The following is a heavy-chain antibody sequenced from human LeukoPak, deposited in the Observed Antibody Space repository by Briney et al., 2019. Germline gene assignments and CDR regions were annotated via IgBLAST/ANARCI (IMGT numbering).Heavy chain of an antibody. V-gene: IGHV3-64*01. CDR1: GFTFSSYA. D-gene: IGHD3-10*01. CDR3: ARDERSDYYGSGSYYRF. CDR2: ISSNGGSA. J-gene: IGHJ4*02. Sequence: PGGSLRLSCAASGFTFSSYAMNWVRQAPGKGLEYVSGISSNGGSAYYANSVKGRFTISRDNSKNTLYLQMGSLRAEDTAVYYCARDERSDYYGSGSYYRFWGQGTLVTVSS.